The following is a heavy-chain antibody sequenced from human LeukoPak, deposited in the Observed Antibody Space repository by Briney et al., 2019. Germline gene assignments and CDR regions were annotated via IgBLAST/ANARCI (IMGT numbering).Heavy chain of an antibody. CDR1: GGSFSGYY. CDR2: INHSGST. Sequence: SETLSLTCAVYGGSFSGYYWSWIRQPPGKGLEWIGEINHSGSTNYNPSLKSRVTISVDTSKNQFSLKLSSVTAADTAVYYCARRRWGYGSGSYDYWGQGTLVTVSS. CDR3: ARRRWGYGSGSYDY. V-gene: IGHV4-34*01. J-gene: IGHJ4*02. D-gene: IGHD3-10*01.